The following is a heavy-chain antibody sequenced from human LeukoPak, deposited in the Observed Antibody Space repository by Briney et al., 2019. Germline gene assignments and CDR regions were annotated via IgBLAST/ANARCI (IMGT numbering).Heavy chain of an antibody. CDR3: ARDRGILTGYYSLGWFDP. Sequence: SVKVSCKASGGTFSSYAISWVRQAPGQGLEWMGGIIPIFGTANYAQKFQGRVTITADESTSTAYMELSSLRSEDTAVYYRARDRGILTGYYSLGWFDPWGQGTLVTVSS. CDR1: GGTFSSYA. CDR2: IIPIFGTA. J-gene: IGHJ5*02. V-gene: IGHV1-69*01. D-gene: IGHD3-9*01.